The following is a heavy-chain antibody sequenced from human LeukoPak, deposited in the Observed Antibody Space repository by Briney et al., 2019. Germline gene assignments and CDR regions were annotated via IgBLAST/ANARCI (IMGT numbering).Heavy chain of an antibody. Sequence: AGGSLRLSCGGSGFTFSNYWMNWVRQAPGRGLEWVANIDQHGSEKHFGDSVRGRFTVSRDNAKNSVFLEMNSVRAEDTAVYYCAGYCSTTTCYSSPNWFDPWGQGTLVTVSS. V-gene: IGHV3-7*03. CDR3: AGYCSTTTCYSSPNWFDP. J-gene: IGHJ5*02. CDR1: GFTFSNYW. D-gene: IGHD2-2*01. CDR2: IDQHGSEK.